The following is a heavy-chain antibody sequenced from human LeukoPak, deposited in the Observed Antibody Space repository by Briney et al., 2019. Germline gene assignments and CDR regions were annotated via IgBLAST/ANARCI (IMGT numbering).Heavy chain of an antibody. CDR3: ASSAAVGGVKWFDP. V-gene: IGHV4-4*07. Sequence: SETLSLTCTVFGGSISSYYWSWIRQTVGKGLEWIGRIYNTGSTDYSPSLRSRVTISVDKSKNQLSLKLNPVTAADTAVYYCASSAAVGGVKWFDPWGQGTLVTVSS. D-gene: IGHD6-19*01. CDR1: GGSISSYY. J-gene: IGHJ5*02. CDR2: IYNTGST.